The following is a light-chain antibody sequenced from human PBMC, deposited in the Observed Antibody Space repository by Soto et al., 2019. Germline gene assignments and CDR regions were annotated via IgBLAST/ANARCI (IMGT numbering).Light chain of an antibody. Sequence: EIVLTQSPATLSLSPGERATLSCRASQSVSHYLAWYQQRPGQAPRILIYDAPSRAPGIPARISGSGSGTDFTLTISSLEPEDFAVYYCQQCNNWPPITFGQGTRLEIK. V-gene: IGKV3-11*01. CDR1: QSVSHY. CDR2: DAP. J-gene: IGKJ5*01. CDR3: QQCNNWPPIT.